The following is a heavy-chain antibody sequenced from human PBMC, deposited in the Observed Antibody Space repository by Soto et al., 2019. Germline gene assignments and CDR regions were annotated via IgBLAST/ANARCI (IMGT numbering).Heavy chain of an antibody. D-gene: IGHD3-3*01. CDR1: GYSFTSYW. J-gene: IGHJ4*02. CDR2: IYPGDSDT. V-gene: IGHV5-51*01. CDR3: ARGYDFWSGPPHY. Sequence: GESLKISCKGSGYSFTSYWIGLVRQMPGKGLEWMGIIYPGDSDTIYSPSFQGQVTISADKSRSTAYLQWSSLKASDTAMYYCARGYDFWSGPPHYWGQGTLVTVSS.